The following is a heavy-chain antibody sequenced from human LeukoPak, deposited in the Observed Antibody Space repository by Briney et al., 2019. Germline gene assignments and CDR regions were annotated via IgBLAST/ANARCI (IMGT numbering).Heavy chain of an antibody. CDR1: GGSISSSNSY. J-gene: IGHJ4*02. V-gene: IGHV4-39*01. CDR2: IHYSGST. CDR3: ARLYYYDSSGYVDY. D-gene: IGHD3-22*01. Sequence: SETLSLTXTVSGGSISSSNSYWGWIRQPPGKGLEWIGSIHYSGSTYYNPSLKGRVTISVDTSKDQFFLKLSSVTAADTAVYYCARLYYYDSSGYVDYWGQGTLVAVSS.